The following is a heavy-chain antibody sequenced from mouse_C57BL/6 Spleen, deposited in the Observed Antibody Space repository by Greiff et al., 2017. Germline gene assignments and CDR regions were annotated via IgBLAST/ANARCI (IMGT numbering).Heavy chain of an antibody. CDR2: ISSGGSYT. V-gene: IGHV5-6*01. CDR1: GFTFSSYG. D-gene: IGHD2-3*01. CDR3: ARHGGIYDGFYVRFAY. J-gene: IGHJ3*01. Sequence: EVQRVESGGDLVKPGGSLKFSCAASGFTFSSYGMSWVRQTPDKRLEWVATISSGGSYTYYPDSVKGRFTIYRDNAKNTLYLQMSSLKSEDTAMYYCARHGGIYDGFYVRFAYWGQGTLVTVSA.